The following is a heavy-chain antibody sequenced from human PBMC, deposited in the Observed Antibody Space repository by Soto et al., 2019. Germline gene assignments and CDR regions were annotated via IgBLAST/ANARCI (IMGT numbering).Heavy chain of an antibody. CDR3: ARHFVGYCSGGSCYDRVDAFDI. CDR2: IYYSGST. D-gene: IGHD2-15*01. Sequence: LTCTVSGGSISSYYWSWIRQPPGKGLEWIGYIYYSGSTYYNPSLKSRVTISVDTSKNHFSLKLISVTAADPAVYFCARHFVGYCSGGSCYDRVDAFDIWGQGTMVTVSS. V-gene: IGHV4-59*08. CDR1: GGSISSYY. J-gene: IGHJ3*02.